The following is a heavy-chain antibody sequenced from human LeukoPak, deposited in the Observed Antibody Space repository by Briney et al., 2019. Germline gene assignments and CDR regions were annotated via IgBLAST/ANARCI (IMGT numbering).Heavy chain of an antibody. CDR3: AKTGGYLGRGYYYGMDV. Sequence: GGSLRLSCAASGFTFDDYAMHWVRQAPGKGLEWVSVISWNSGSIGYADSVKGRFTISRDNAKNSLYLQMNSLRAEDTALYYCAKTGGYLGRGYYYGMDVWGQGTTVTVSS. J-gene: IGHJ6*02. CDR1: GFTFDDYA. D-gene: IGHD1-14*01. CDR2: ISWNSGSI. V-gene: IGHV3-9*01.